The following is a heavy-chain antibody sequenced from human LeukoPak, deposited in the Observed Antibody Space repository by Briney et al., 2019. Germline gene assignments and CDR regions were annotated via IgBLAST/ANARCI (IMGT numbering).Heavy chain of an antibody. D-gene: IGHD3-22*01. J-gene: IGHJ6*02. CDR2: ISYDGSNK. CDR1: GFTFSSYA. CDR3: ARGTTLIYDSSGYYFERPGMDV. V-gene: IGHV3-30*04. Sequence: PGRSLRLSCAASGFTFSSYAMHWVRQAPGKVLEWVAVISYDGSNKYYADSVKGRFTISRDNSKNTLYPQMNSLRAEDTAVYYCARGTTLIYDSSGYYFERPGMDVWGQGTTVTVSS.